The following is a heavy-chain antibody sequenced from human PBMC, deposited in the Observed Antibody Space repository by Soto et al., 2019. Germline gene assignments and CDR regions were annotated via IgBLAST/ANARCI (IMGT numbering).Heavy chain of an antibody. J-gene: IGHJ6*02. V-gene: IGHV3-48*02. CDR1: GFTLSSYN. CDR2: NRGSSDTI. D-gene: IGHD6-13*01. CDR3: ARDHGGSTWFVGIYYYFGVDV. Sequence: EVQLVESGGGLVQPGGSLRLSCAASGFTLSSYNMNWVRQAPGKGLEWVSYNRGSSDTIYYADSVKGRFTISRDNAKNSLYLQMDSLRDEDTAVYYCARDHGGSTWFVGIYYYFGVDVWGQGTTVTVSS.